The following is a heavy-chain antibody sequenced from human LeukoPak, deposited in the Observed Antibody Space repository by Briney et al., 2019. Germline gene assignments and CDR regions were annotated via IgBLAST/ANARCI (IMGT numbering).Heavy chain of an antibody. D-gene: IGHD3-22*01. J-gene: IGHJ4*02. CDR3: AKGRGFYSPDY. Sequence: GRSLRLSCAASGFTFDDDAMHWVRQAPGKGLEWVSGISWNRGFIGYAGSVKGRFTISRDDAKNSLYLQMNDLRPEDTAFYYCAKGRGFYSPDYWGQGTLVTVSP. V-gene: IGHV3-9*01. CDR1: GFTFDDDA. CDR2: ISWNRGFI.